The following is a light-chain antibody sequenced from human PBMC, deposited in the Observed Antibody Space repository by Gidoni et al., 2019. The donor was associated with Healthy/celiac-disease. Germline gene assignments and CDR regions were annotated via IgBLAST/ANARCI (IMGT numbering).Light chain of an antibody. CDR1: QSVSSSY. CDR2: GAS. CDR3: QQYGGSPLT. V-gene: IGKV3-20*01. Sequence: EIVLPQSPGTLSLSPRERATLSCRASQSVSSSYLAWYQQKPGQAPRLLSYGASSRATGIPDRFSGSGSGTDFTLTISRLEPEDFAVYYCQQYGGSPLTFGGGTKVEIK. J-gene: IGKJ4*01.